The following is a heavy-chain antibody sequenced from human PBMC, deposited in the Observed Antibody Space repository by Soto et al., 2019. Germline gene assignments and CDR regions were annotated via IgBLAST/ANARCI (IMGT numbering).Heavy chain of an antibody. CDR3: ARHDGSRSPDY. V-gene: IGHV4-59*08. J-gene: IGHJ4*02. CDR2: IHSGST. Sequence: QVQLQESGPGLVKPSGTLSLTCTVSGGSISSDYWNWIRQPPGKGLEWIGYIHSGSTTYSASLRSRVTISVDTSKNQFSLKLSSVTAADTAVYFCARHDGSRSPDYWGQGTRVTVSP. D-gene: IGHD3-10*01. CDR1: GGSISSDY.